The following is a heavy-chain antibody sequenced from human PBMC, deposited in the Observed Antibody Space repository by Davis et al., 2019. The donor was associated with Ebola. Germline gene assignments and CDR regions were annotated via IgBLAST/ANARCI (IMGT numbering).Heavy chain of an antibody. CDR2: ISSSISTI. CDR1: GFTFSSYE. V-gene: IGHV3-48*03. Sequence: GESLKTPCSTSGFTFSSYEMNWVRQPQGKGLECVSYISSSISTIYYADSVKGRFTISRDNAKNSLYLQMSILRAEDTAVYYCARDGGDSGIRFDYLGQGTLVTVSS. CDR3: ARDGGDSGIRFDY. J-gene: IGHJ4*02. D-gene: IGHD3-10*01.